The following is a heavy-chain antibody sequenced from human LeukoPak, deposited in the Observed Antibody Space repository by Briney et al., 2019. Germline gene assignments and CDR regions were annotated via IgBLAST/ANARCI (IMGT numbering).Heavy chain of an antibody. CDR2: INTDGSST. Sequence: PGGSLRLSCAASGFTFSSYWMHWVRQAPGKGLVWVSRINTDGSSTSYADSVKGRFTISRDNAKNTLYLQMNSLRAEDTALYYCAKDNNRMIVNMDVWGQGTTVTVSS. D-gene: IGHD3-22*01. J-gene: IGHJ6*02. V-gene: IGHV3-74*01. CDR3: AKDNNRMIVNMDV. CDR1: GFTFSSYW.